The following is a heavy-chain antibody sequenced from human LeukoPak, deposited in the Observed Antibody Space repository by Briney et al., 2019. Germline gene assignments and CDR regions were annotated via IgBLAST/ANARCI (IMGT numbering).Heavy chain of an antibody. V-gene: IGHV7-4-1*02. Sequence: GASVKVSCKASGYTFTHYAINWVRQAPGQGLEWMGWINTNTATPMYAQGFSGRFVLSLDVSDSTAYLQISSLKAGDTAVYYCARDPTRSPGGGFFSPLGYWGQGSLVTVSS. J-gene: IGHJ4*02. D-gene: IGHD2-15*01. CDR2: INTNTATP. CDR3: ARDPTRSPGGGFFSPLGY. CDR1: GYTFTHYA.